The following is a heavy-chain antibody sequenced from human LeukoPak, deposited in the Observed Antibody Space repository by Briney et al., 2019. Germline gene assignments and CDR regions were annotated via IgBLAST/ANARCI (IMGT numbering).Heavy chain of an antibody. CDR2: IIPILGIA. CDR1: GYTFTGYY. D-gene: IGHD2-2*01. CDR3: ARDGVYCSSTSCADY. V-gene: IGHV1-69*04. J-gene: IGHJ4*02. Sequence: ASVKVSCKASGYTFTGYYMHWVRQAPGQGLEWMGRIIPILGIANYAQKFQGRVTITADKSTSTAYMELSSLRSEDTAVYYCARDGVYCSSTSCADYWGQGTLVTVSS.